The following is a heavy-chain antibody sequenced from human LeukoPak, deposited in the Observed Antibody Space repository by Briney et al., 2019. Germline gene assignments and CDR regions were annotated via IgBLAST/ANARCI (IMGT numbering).Heavy chain of an antibody. Sequence: PSETLSLTCTVSGGSISSYYWSWIRQPPGKGLEWIGYIYYSGSTKYNPSLESCVTISVDTSKNQFSLKLSSVTAADTAVYYCARDVAVAGDYYYGMDVWGQGTTVTVSS. J-gene: IGHJ6*02. CDR2: IYYSGST. CDR1: GGSISSYY. D-gene: IGHD6-19*01. V-gene: IGHV4-59*01. CDR3: ARDVAVAGDYYYGMDV.